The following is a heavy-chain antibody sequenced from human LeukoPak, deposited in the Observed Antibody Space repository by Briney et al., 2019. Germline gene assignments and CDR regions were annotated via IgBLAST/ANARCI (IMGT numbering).Heavy chain of an antibody. CDR2: ISYDGSNK. CDR3: AKGEIYYYGMDV. Sequence: GGSLRLSCAASGFTFSSYGMHWVRQAPGKGLEWVAVISYDGSNKYYADSVKGRFTISRDNSKNTLYLQMNSLRAEDTAVYYCAKGEIYYYGMDVWGQGTTVTVSS. V-gene: IGHV3-30*18. J-gene: IGHJ6*02. CDR1: GFTFSSYG.